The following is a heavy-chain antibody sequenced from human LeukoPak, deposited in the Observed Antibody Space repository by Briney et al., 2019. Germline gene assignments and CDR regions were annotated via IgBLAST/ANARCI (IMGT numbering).Heavy chain of an antibody. D-gene: IGHD3-22*01. CDR3: TTDPSYYYDSSGYYYFDY. Sequence: GGSLRLSCAASGFTFSNAWMSWVRQAPGKGPEWVGRIKSKTDGGTTDYAAPVKGRFTISRDDSKNTLYLQMNSLKTEDTAVYYCTTDPSYYYDSSGYYYFDYWGQGTLVTVSS. V-gene: IGHV3-15*01. CDR1: GFTFSNAW. CDR2: IKSKTDGGTT. J-gene: IGHJ4*02.